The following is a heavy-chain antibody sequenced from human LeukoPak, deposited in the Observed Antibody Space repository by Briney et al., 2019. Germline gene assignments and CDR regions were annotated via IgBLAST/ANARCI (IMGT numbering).Heavy chain of an antibody. J-gene: IGHJ4*02. D-gene: IGHD6-19*01. CDR3: ARGRMAGTYVFDS. Sequence: SVKVTCKASGDTFSSYAISWVRQAPGQGLEWMGGIIPIFGTANCAQKFQGRVTITADESTSTAYMELSSLRSEDTAVYYCARGRMAGTYVFDSWGQGTLVTVSS. CDR2: IIPIFGTA. CDR1: GDTFSSYA. V-gene: IGHV1-69*01.